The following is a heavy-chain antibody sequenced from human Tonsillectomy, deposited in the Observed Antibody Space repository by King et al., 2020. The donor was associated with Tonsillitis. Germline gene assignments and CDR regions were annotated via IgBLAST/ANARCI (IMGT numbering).Heavy chain of an antibody. Sequence: VQLQQWGAGLLKPSEPLSLPCAVYGGSFSGYYWSWIRQPPGKGLEWIGEINHSGSTNYNPSLKSRVTISVDTSKNQFSLKLSSVTAADTAVYYCARRFRITMVRGLSNGWFDPWGQGTLVTVSS. V-gene: IGHV4-34*01. CDR2: INHSGST. J-gene: IGHJ5*02. CDR1: GGSFSGYY. CDR3: ARRFRITMVRGLSNGWFDP. D-gene: IGHD3-10*01.